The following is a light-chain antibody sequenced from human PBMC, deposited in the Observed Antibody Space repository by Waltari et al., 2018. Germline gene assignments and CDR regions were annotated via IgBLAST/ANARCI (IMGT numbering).Light chain of an antibody. CDR3: CSYAGSNIFV. CDR2: DVS. V-gene: IGLV2-11*01. J-gene: IGLJ2*01. CDR1: TSDVGRYNY. Sequence: QSALTQPRSVSGSPGQSVPISCTGTTSDVGRYNYVPRYQQHPGKAPKLMIYDVSKRPLGVPDRFSGSKSGNTASLTISGLQAEDEADYSCCSYAGSNIFVFGGGTELTVL.